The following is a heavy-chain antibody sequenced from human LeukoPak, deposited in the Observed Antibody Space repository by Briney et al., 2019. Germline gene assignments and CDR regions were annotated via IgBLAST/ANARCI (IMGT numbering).Heavy chain of an antibody. J-gene: IGHJ4*02. Sequence: AGGSLRLSCAASEFTVSSNYMSWVRQAPGKGLEWVSVIYSGGTTYYADSVKGRFTISRDNSKNTLYLQMNSLRAEDTAVYYCVLEVIGLDYWGQGTLVTVSS. CDR3: VLEVIGLDY. CDR1: EFTVSSNY. V-gene: IGHV3-53*01. CDR2: IYSGGTT. D-gene: IGHD3-22*01.